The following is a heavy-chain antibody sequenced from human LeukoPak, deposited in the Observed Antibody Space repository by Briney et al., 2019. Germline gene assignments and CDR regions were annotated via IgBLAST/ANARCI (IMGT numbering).Heavy chain of an antibody. CDR1: GFTFSTYA. J-gene: IGHJ4*02. CDR2: ISYDGSNK. CDR3: ARDLKYSSGWWGTFDY. D-gene: IGHD6-19*01. V-gene: IGHV3-30-3*01. Sequence: GTSLRLSCAASGFTFSTYAMHWVRQAPGKELEWVAVISYDGSNKYHADSVKGRFTISRDNSKNTLYLQMNSLRAKDTAVYYCARDLKYSSGWWGTFDYWGQGTLVTVSS.